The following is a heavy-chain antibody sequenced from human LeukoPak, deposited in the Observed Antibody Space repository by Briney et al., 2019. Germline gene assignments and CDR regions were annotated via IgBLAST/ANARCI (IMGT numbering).Heavy chain of an antibody. CDR2: INHSGST. CDR3: ALQQLGLFDY. D-gene: IGHD6-13*01. Sequence: SETLSLTCAVYGGSFSGYYWSWIRQPPGKGLEWIGEINHSGSTNYKPSLKSRVTISVDTSKNQFSLKLSSVTAADTAVYYCALQQLGLFDYWGQGTLVTVSS. J-gene: IGHJ4*02. CDR1: GGSFSGYY. V-gene: IGHV4-34*01.